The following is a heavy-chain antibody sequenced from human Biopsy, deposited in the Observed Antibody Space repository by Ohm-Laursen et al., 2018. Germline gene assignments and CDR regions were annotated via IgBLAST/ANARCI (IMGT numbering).Heavy chain of an antibody. CDR1: GYTLTELS. J-gene: IGHJ2*01. CDR2: FAPVNGKT. V-gene: IGHV1-24*01. CDR3: ARIPLGAYDDSGSYRAVEHWYFDL. Sequence: GSSVKASCTISGYTLTELSIHWVRQAPGKGLEWMGGFAPVNGKTVYAQNFQARVSMTEETSTDTAYMELSSLRSEDTAIYYCARIPLGAYDDSGSYRAVEHWYFDLWGRGTLVTVSS. D-gene: IGHD3-22*01.